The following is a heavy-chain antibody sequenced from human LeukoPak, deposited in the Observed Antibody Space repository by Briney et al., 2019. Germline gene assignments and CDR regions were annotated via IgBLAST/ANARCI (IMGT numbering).Heavy chain of an antibody. CDR3: ARGGWQWLTLKAFDI. CDR1: GFTFSSYS. D-gene: IGHD6-19*01. V-gene: IGHV3-21*01. Sequence: GGSLRLSCAASGFTFSSYSMNWVRQAPGKGLGWVSSISSSSSYIYYADSVKGRFTISRDNAKNSLYLQMNSLRAEDTAVYYCARGGWQWLTLKAFDIWGQGTMVTVSS. J-gene: IGHJ3*02. CDR2: ISSSSSYI.